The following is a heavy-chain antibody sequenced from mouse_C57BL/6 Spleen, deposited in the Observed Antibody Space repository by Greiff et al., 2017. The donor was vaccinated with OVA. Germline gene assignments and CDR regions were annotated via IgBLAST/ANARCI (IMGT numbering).Heavy chain of an antibody. CDR1: GYTFTSCW. CDR2: IDPSDSYT. Sequence: VQLQQPGAELVKPGASVKLSCKASGYTFTSCWMQWVKQRPGQGLEWIGEIDPSDSYTNYNQKFKGKATLTVDTSSSTAYMQLSSLTSEDSAVYYCANWDGAYWGQGTLVTVSA. D-gene: IGHD4-1*02. V-gene: IGHV1-50*01. CDR3: ANWDGAY. J-gene: IGHJ3*01.